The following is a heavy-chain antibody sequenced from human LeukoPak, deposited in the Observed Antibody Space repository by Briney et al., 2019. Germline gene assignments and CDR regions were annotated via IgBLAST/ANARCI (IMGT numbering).Heavy chain of an antibody. CDR2: INPNSGGT. CDR3: ARGFFYYDSSAQRGAFDI. Sequence: ASVKVSCKASGYTFTGYYMHWVRQAPGQGLEWMGWINPNSGGTNYAQKFQGRVTMTRDTSISTAYMELSRLRSDDTAVYYCARGFFYYDSSAQRGAFDIWGQGTMVTVSS. J-gene: IGHJ3*02. V-gene: IGHV1-2*02. D-gene: IGHD3-22*01. CDR1: GYTFTGYY.